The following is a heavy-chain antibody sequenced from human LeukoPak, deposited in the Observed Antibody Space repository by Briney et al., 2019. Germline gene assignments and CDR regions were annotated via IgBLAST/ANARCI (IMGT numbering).Heavy chain of an antibody. CDR3: ARVQGGGYRTADY. Sequence: GGSLRLSCAASEFSVGSNYMTWVRQAPGKGLEWVSLIYSGGSTYYADSVKGRFTISRDNSKNTLFLQMNSLRGEDTAMYYCARVQGGGYRTADYWGQGTLVTVSS. D-gene: IGHD6-19*01. V-gene: IGHV3-66*02. J-gene: IGHJ4*02. CDR1: EFSVGSNY. CDR2: IYSGGST.